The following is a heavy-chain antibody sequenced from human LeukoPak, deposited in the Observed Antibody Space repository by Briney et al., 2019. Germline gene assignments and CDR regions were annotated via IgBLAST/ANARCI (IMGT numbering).Heavy chain of an antibody. CDR1: GGTFSSYA. CDR2: IIPIFGTA. Sequence: ASVKVSCKASGGTFSSYAISWVRQAPGQGLEWMGGIIPIFGTANYAQKFQGRVTITTDESTSTAYMELSSLRSEDTAVYYCARDRRDGYLADSGQGTLATVSS. V-gene: IGHV1-69*05. CDR3: ARDRRDGYLAD. D-gene: IGHD5-24*01. J-gene: IGHJ4*02.